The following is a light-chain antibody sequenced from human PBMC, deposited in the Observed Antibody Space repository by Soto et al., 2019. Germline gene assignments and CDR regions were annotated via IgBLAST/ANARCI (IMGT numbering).Light chain of an antibody. Sequence: DIQMTQSPSTLSASVGDTVTVTCRSSQSVSGWLAWYQQKPGEAPKLLIYEAFTLQSGVSSRFSGNGSGTEFSLTISSLQADDFGSYYCQHYNTWTFGPGTKVDIK. CDR1: QSVSGW. J-gene: IGKJ1*01. CDR2: EAF. V-gene: IGKV1-5*01. CDR3: QHYNTWT.